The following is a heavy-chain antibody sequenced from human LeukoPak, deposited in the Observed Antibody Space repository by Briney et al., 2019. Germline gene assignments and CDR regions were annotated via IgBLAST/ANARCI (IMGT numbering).Heavy chain of an antibody. D-gene: IGHD5-24*01. Sequence: PGRSLRLSCAASGFTFSSYGMHWVRQAPGKGLEWVAVISYDGSNKYYADSVKGRFTNSRDNSKNTLYLQMNSLRAEDTAVYYCARLLGMATIFDDWGQGTMVTVSS. CDR2: ISYDGSNK. CDR1: GFTFSSYG. V-gene: IGHV3-30*03. J-gene: IGHJ3*01. CDR3: ARLLGMATIFDD.